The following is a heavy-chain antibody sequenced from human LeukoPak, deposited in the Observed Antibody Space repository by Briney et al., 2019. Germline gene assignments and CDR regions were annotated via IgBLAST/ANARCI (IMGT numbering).Heavy chain of an antibody. CDR1: GFAFSSYA. D-gene: IGHD5-12*01. CDR3: AKDARSRRSGYSGYAGY. V-gene: IGHV3-23*01. J-gene: IGHJ4*02. Sequence: PGGSLRLSCAASGFAFSSYAMSWVRQAPGKGLEWVSSISGSGGSTYYADSVKGRFTISRDNSKNTLYLQMNSLRAEDTAVYYCAKDARSRRSGYSGYAGYWGQGTLVTVSS. CDR2: ISGSGGST.